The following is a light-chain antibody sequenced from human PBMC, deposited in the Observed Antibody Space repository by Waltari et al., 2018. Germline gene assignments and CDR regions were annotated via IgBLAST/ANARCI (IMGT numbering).Light chain of an antibody. CDR3: SSYTSSTSVI. CDR1: SNDVGGYKY. J-gene: IGLJ2*01. V-gene: IGLV2-14*03. CDR2: DVN. Sequence: QSALTQPASVSGSPGQSITISCTGTSNDVGGYKYVSVYQQHPGKAPTVLIYDVNNRPSGVSNRFSGSKSGNTASLTISGLEAEDEADYFCSSYTSSTSVIFGGGTKVTVL.